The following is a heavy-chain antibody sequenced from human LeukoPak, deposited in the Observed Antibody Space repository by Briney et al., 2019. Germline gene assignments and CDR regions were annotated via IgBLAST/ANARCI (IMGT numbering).Heavy chain of an antibody. J-gene: IGHJ5*02. CDR3: ARDLIQRIAAQGWFDP. CDR2: INPNSGGT. CDR1: GYTFTGYY. V-gene: IGHV1-2*02. Sequence: GASVKVSCKASGYTFTGYYMHWVRQAPGQGLEWMGWINPNSGGTNYAQKFQGRVTMTRDTSISTAYMELSRLRSDDTAVYYCARDLIQRIAAQGWFDPWGQGTLVTVSS. D-gene: IGHD6-6*01.